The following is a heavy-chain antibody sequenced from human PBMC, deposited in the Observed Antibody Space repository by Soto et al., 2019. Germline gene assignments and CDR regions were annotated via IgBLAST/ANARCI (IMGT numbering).Heavy chain of an antibody. D-gene: IGHD3-9*01. Sequence: ASVKVSCKASGYTFTGYYMHWVRQAPGQGLEWMGWINPNSGGTNYAQKFQGRVTMTRDTSTSTAYMELSRLRSDDTAVYYCVPYDILPTAFDPWGQGTLVTVSS. V-gene: IGHV1-2*02. CDR2: INPNSGGT. CDR1: GYTFTGYY. CDR3: VPYDILPTAFDP. J-gene: IGHJ5*02.